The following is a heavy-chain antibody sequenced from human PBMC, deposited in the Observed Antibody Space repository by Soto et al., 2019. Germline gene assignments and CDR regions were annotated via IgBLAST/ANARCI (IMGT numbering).Heavy chain of an antibody. CDR2: ISGSGGST. CDR1: GFTFSSYA. D-gene: IGHD4-4*01. Sequence: PGGSLRLSCAASGFTFSSYAMSWVRQAPGKGLEWVSAISGSGGSTYYADSVKGRFTISRDNSKNTLYLQMNSLRAEDTAVYYCAKGGDDYTYYYYGMDVWGQGTTVTVSS. J-gene: IGHJ6*02. V-gene: IGHV3-23*01. CDR3: AKGGDDYTYYYYGMDV.